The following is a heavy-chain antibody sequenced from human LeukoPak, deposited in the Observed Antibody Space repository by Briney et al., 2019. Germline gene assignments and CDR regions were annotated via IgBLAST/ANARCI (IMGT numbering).Heavy chain of an antibody. Sequence: SETLSLTCTVSGGSISSYYWSWIRQPPGKGLEWIGYIYSSGSTNYNPSLKSRVSISVDTSKNQFSLRLSSVTAADTAVYYCAKASVFNTVVTAVGVLDYWGQGTLATVSS. CDR3: AKASVFNTVVTAVGVLDY. D-gene: IGHD2-21*02. J-gene: IGHJ4*02. CDR1: GGSISSYY. CDR2: IYSSGST. V-gene: IGHV4-59*01.